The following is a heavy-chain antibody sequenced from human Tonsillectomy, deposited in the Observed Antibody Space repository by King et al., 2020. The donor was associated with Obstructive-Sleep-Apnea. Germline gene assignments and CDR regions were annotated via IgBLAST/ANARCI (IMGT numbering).Heavy chain of an antibody. V-gene: IGHV3-21*01. J-gene: IGHJ4*02. D-gene: IGHD3-22*01. CDR3: ARDADYFDSSGYLDY. CDR2: ISTSSSYI. CDR1: GFTFSSYS. Sequence: VQLVESGGNLVKPGGSLRLSCAASGFTFSSYSMNWVRQAPGKGLEWVSSISTSSSYIFYADSVKGRFTISRDNAKNSLYLQMNSLRAEDTAVYYCARDADYFDSSGYLDYWGQGPLVTVSS.